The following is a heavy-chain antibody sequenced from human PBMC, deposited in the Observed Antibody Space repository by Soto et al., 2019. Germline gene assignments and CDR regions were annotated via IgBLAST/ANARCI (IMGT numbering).Heavy chain of an antibody. CDR2: ISSSSSYI. V-gene: IGHV3-21*01. Sequence: EVQLVESGGGLVKPGGSLRLSCAASGFTFSSYSMNWVRQAPGKGLEWVSSISSSSSYIYYADSVKGRFTISRDNAKNSLYLQMNRLRAEDTAVYYCARGSDIVLMVYAIGGYYFDYWGQGTLVTVSS. CDR3: ARGSDIVLMVYAIGGYYFDY. J-gene: IGHJ4*02. D-gene: IGHD2-8*01. CDR1: GFTFSSYS.